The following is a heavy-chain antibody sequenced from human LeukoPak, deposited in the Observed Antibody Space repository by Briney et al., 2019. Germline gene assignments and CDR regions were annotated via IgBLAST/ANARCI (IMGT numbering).Heavy chain of an antibody. CDR3: ARDSGLWVGDLGYFHYMDG. CDR2: IRNSGST. Sequence: SETLSLTCTVSGGSISSYYWSWIRQPPGKGLEWIGYIRNSGSTNYNPSLKNRVTISLDTSKNQFFLKLSSVTAADTAVYYCARDSGLWVGDLGYFHYMDGWGKGTTVTISS. V-gene: IGHV4-59*01. J-gene: IGHJ6*03. D-gene: IGHD3-10*01. CDR1: GGSISSYY.